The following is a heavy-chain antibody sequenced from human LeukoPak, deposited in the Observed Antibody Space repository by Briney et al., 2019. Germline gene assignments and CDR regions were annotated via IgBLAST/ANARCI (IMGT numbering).Heavy chain of an antibody. J-gene: IGHJ4*02. CDR2: IAQNGSEK. Sequence: GGSLRLSCAASKFPFTDYWMTWVRQAPGKGLEWVANIAQNGSEKYYVDSVKDRFTISRDNSKNTLYLQMNSLRAEDTAVYYCAKDLGRTYYYGSGKMDWGQGTLVTVSS. CDR1: KFPFTDYW. V-gene: IGHV3-7*01. CDR3: AKDLGRTYYYGSGKMD. D-gene: IGHD3-10*01.